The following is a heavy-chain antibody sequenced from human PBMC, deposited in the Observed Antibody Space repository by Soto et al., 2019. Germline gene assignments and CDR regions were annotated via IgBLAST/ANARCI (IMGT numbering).Heavy chain of an antibody. CDR2: IYYSGST. Sequence: QVQLQESGPGLVKPSQTLSLTCTVSGGSISSGGYYWSWIRQHPGKGLEWIGYIYYSGSTYYNPSLKSRVTISVDTSKNQFSLKLSSVTAADTAVYYCARDRYDYGDYNWFDPWGQGTLVTLSS. D-gene: IGHD4-17*01. CDR3: ARDRYDYGDYNWFDP. CDR1: GGSISSGGYY. V-gene: IGHV4-31*03. J-gene: IGHJ5*02.